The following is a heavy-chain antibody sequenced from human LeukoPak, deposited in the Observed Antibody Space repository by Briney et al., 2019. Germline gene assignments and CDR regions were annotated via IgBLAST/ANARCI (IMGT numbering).Heavy chain of an antibody. Sequence: GGSLRLSCAASGFTFSDYYMSWIRQAPGKGLEWVANIKQDGSQKFYLDSVKGRFTISRDNAKESLFLQMNSLRAEDTAVYYCARHYDSTAYSLDYWGQGTLVTVSS. CDR1: GFTFSDYY. V-gene: IGHV3-7*01. J-gene: IGHJ4*02. CDR3: ARHYDSTAYSLDY. D-gene: IGHD3-22*01. CDR2: IKQDGSQK.